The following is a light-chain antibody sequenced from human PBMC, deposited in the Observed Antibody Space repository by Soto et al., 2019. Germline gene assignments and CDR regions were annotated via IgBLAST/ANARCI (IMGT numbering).Light chain of an antibody. CDR2: AAS. Sequence: DIQVTQSPSSVSASVGDRVTITCRASQDIAGYLAWYQQKPGKAPKLLIYAASTLQSGAPSRFGGSGSATDFTLTISSLQSEDFATYYCQQSYSTPFTFGPGTKVDIK. J-gene: IGKJ3*01. CDR3: QQSYSTPFT. CDR1: QDIAGY. V-gene: IGKV1-39*01.